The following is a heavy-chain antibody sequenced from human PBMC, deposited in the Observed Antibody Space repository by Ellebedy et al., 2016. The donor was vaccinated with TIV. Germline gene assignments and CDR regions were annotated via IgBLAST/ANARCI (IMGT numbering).Heavy chain of an antibody. CDR3: ALDCNAGTCTSEYFQH. CDR2: INTYNGNR. CDR1: GYTFINYG. D-gene: IGHD2-15*01. J-gene: IGHJ1*01. Sequence: AASVKVSCKASGYTFINYGFIWVRQAPGQGLEWMGWINTYNGNRNYAQKLQGRLTMTTDTSTSTAYMELRSLRSDDTAVYYCALDCNAGTCTSEYFQHWGQGTLVTVSS. V-gene: IGHV1-18*04.